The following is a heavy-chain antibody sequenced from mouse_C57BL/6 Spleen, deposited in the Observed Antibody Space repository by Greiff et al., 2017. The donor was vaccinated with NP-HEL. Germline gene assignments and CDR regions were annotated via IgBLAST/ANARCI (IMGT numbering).Heavy chain of an antibody. CDR2: IYPGGGYT. J-gene: IGHJ4*01. CDR3: ARVGGSYGNPYYYAMDY. V-gene: IGHV1-63*01. Sequence: QVQLQQSGAELVRPGPSVKMSCKASGYTFTNYWIGWAKQRPGHGLEWIGDIYPGGGYTNYNEKFKGKATLTADKSSSTAYMQFSSLTSEDSAIYYCARVGGSYGNPYYYAMDYWGQGTSVTVSS. CDR1: GYTFTNYW. D-gene: IGHD2-1*01.